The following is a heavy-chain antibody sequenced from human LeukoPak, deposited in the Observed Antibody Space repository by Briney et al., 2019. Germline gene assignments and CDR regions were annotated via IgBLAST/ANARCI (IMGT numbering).Heavy chain of an antibody. CDR1: GGSISSYY. CDR2: IYTSGST. V-gene: IGHV4-4*07. D-gene: IGHD5-18*01. J-gene: IGHJ4*02. CDR3: ARDGTAMSGLYYFDY. Sequence: SETLSLTCTVSGGSISSYYWSWIRQPAGKGLECIGRIYTSGSTNYNPSLKSRVTMSVDTSKNQFSLKLSSVTAADTAVYYCARDGTAMSGLYYFDYWGQGTLVTVSS.